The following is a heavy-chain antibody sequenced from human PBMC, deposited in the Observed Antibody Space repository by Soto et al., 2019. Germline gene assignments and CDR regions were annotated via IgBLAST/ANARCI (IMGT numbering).Heavy chain of an antibody. Sequence: ASVKVSCKASGYTFTGYYMHWVRQAPGQGLEWMGWINPNSGGTNYAQKFQGRVTMTRDTSISTAYMELSRLRSDDTAVYYCARASSSVPYYYYYGMDVWGQGTTVTSP. J-gene: IGHJ6*02. D-gene: IGHD6-6*01. CDR3: ARASSSVPYYYYYGMDV. CDR1: GYTFTGYY. CDR2: INPNSGGT. V-gene: IGHV1-2*02.